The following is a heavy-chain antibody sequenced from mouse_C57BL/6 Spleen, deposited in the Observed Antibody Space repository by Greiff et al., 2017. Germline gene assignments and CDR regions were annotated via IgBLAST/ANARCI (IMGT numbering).Heavy chain of an antibody. D-gene: IGHD1-1*01. CDR2: IYPRSGNT. Sequence: QGQLQQSGAELARPGASVKLSCKASGYTFTSYGISWVKQRTGQGLEWIGEIYPRSGNTYYNEKFKGKDTLTADKSSSTAYMELRSLTSEDSAVYFCARNYGSSFIDYAMDYWGQGTSVTVSS. V-gene: IGHV1-81*01. J-gene: IGHJ4*01. CDR3: ARNYGSSFIDYAMDY. CDR1: GYTFTSYG.